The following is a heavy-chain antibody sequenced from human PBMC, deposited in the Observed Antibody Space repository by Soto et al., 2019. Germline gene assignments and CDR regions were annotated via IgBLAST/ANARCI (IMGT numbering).Heavy chain of an antibody. Sequence: QVQQQESGPGLVKPSETLSLTCTVSGDSINSYYWSWIRQPPGKGLEWIGYIYYSGSTMYDPSLKSRVTISLGTSKNQFSLKLSSVTAADTAVYYCARGYCSTTSCYVGFYYMDVWGKGTAVTVSS. D-gene: IGHD2-2*01. V-gene: IGHV4-59*01. J-gene: IGHJ6*03. CDR3: ARGYCSTTSCYVGFYYMDV. CDR1: GDSINSYY. CDR2: IYYSGST.